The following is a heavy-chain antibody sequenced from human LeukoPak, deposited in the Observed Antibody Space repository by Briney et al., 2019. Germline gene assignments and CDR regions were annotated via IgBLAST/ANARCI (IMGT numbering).Heavy chain of an antibody. CDR1: GFTFSSYA. CDR3: AKDHIGDGGYYYMDV. CDR2: ISGRGGST. V-gene: IGHV3-23*01. Sequence: GGSLRLSCAASGFTFSSYAMSWVRQAPGKGLEWVSDISGRGGSTHYADSVKGRFTMSRDNSKNTHYLQMNSLRAEDTAVYYCAKDHIGDGGYYYMDVWGKGTTVTVSS. J-gene: IGHJ6*03. D-gene: IGHD2-21*01.